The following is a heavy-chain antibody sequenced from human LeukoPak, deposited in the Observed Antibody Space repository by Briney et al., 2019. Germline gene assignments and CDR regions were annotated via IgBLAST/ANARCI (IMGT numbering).Heavy chain of an antibody. Sequence: GGSLRLSCAASGFTFDDYGMHWVRQAPGKGLEWVSGITWNTGSSGYGDSVKGRFTIFRDNDKKYMYLQMNSLRAEDTALYSCARGDALDYYDSIDIWGQGTMVTVSS. J-gene: IGHJ3*02. CDR2: ITWNTGSS. CDR3: ARGDALDYYDSIDI. CDR1: GFTFDDYG. V-gene: IGHV3-9*01. D-gene: IGHD3-22*01.